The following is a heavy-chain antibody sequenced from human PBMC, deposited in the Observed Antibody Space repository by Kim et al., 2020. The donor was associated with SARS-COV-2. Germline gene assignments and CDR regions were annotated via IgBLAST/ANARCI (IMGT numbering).Heavy chain of an antibody. CDR2: IYHSGST. J-gene: IGHJ6*02. Sequence: SETLSLTCAVSCGSISSSNWWSWVRQPPGKGLEWIGAIYHSGSTNYNPSLKSRVTISVDKSKNQFSLKLSSVTAADTAVYYCARSPVTTLYYYYGMDVWGQGTTVTVSS. CDR1: CGSISSSNW. D-gene: IGHD4-17*01. V-gene: IGHV4-4*02. CDR3: ARSPVTTLYYYYGMDV.